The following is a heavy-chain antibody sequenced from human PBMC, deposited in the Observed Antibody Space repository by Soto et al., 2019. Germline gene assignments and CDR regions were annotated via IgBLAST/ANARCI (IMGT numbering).Heavy chain of an antibody. V-gene: IGHV1-3*01. CDR1: GYTFENYA. CDR2: IHAGNVYT. D-gene: IGHD5-12*01. CDR3: ARVQYSGYDFNLAFDI. J-gene: IGHJ3*02. Sequence: QVQLVQAGAQVKKPGASVKVSCKASGYTFENYALHWVRQAPGRRLEWMGWIHAGNVYTKYSQSFQGRVTINRDTSASTVHMDLSSLRSEDTAVDYCARVQYSGYDFNLAFDIWGQGTMVTVSS.